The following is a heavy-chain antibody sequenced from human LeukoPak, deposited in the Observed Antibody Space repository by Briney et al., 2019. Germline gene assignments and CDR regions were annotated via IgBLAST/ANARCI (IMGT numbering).Heavy chain of an antibody. Sequence: ASVKVSCKASGYTFTGYYMHWVRQAHGRGLEWMGRINPNSGGTNYAQKFQGRVTMTRDTSISTAYMELSRLRSDDTAVYYCARVLDISVAEVYWGQGTLVTVSS. CDR2: INPNSGGT. V-gene: IGHV1-2*06. CDR3: ARVLDISVAEVY. D-gene: IGHD6-19*01. CDR1: GYTFTGYY. J-gene: IGHJ4*02.